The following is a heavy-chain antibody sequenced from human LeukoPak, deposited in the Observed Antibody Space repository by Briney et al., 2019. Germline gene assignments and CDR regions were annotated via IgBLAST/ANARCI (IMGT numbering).Heavy chain of an antibody. J-gene: IGHJ4*02. CDR1: GNSINSYY. CDR3: ARSLRGYRFATDY. V-gene: IGHV4-59*08. CDR2: IYYSGST. D-gene: IGHD5-18*01. Sequence: SETLSLTCTVSGNSINSYYWSWIRQPPGKGLEWIGYIYYSGSTKYNPSIKSRVTISVDSSKNQFSLKLSSVTAADTAVYYCARSLRGYRFATDYWGQGTLVTGSS.